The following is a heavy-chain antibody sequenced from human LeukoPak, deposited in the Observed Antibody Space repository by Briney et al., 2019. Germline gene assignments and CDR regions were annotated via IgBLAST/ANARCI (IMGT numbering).Heavy chain of an antibody. Sequence: ASVKVSCKASGYTFTSYGISWVRQAPGQGLEWMGWISAYNGNTNYAQKLQGRVTMTTDTSTSTAYMELRSLRSEDTAVYYCARLFRTLTYFDYWGQGTLVTVSS. CDR1: GYTFTSYG. CDR2: ISAYNGNT. J-gene: IGHJ4*02. CDR3: ARLFRTLTYFDY. D-gene: IGHD1/OR15-1a*01. V-gene: IGHV1-18*01.